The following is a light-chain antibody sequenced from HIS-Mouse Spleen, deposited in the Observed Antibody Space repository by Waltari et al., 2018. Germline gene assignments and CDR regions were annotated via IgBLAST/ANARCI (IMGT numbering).Light chain of an antibody. CDR3: SSYTSSSTV. CDR1: SRDVGSSHR. V-gene: IGLV2-18*02. J-gene: IGLJ1*01. Sequence: QSALTQPPSVSGSPGQSVTIPCTGTSRDVGSSHRVSWYQQPPGTAPKLMIYEVSNRPSGVPDRFSGSKSGNTASLTISGLQAEDEADYYCSSYTSSSTVFGTGTKVTVL. CDR2: EVS.